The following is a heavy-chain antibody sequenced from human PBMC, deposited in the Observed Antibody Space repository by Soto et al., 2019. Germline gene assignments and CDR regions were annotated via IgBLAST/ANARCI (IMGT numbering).Heavy chain of an antibody. CDR1: GFTFSSYA. CDR2: ISGSGGST. J-gene: IGHJ3*02. D-gene: IGHD1-26*01. V-gene: IGHV3-23*01. Sequence: EVQLLESGGGLVQPGGSLRLSCAASGFTFSSYAMSWVRQAPGKGLEWVSAISGSGGSTYYADSVKGRFTISRDNSKNTLYLQMNSLRAEDTAVYYCAKEVHLEDYSGSYFLDAFDIWGQGTMVTVSS. CDR3: AKEVHLEDYSGSYFLDAFDI.